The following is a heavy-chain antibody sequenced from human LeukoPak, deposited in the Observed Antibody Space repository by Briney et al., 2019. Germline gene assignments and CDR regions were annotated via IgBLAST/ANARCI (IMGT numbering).Heavy chain of an antibody. J-gene: IGHJ4*02. CDR2: INHSGST. CDR1: GGSFSGYY. Sequence: SETLSLNCAVYGGSFSGYYWSWIRQPPGKGLEWIGEINHSGSTNYNPSLKSRVTISVDTSKNQFSLKLSSVTAADTAVYYCARGRRYDFWSGSYYFDYWGQGTLVTVSS. D-gene: IGHD3-3*01. CDR3: ARGRRYDFWSGSYYFDY. V-gene: IGHV4-34*01.